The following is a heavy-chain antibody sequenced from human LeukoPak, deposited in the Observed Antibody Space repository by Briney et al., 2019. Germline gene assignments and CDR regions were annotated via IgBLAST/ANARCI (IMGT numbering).Heavy chain of an antibody. D-gene: IGHD1-26*01. CDR2: ISGSGGST. Sequence: GGSLRLSCAASGFTFSSYAMSWVRQAPGKGLGWVSAISGSGGSTYYADSVKGRFTISRDNSKNTLYLQMNSLRAEDTAVYYCARDKIVGATYFDYWGQGTLVTVSS. V-gene: IGHV3-23*01. CDR1: GFTFSSYA. CDR3: ARDKIVGATYFDY. J-gene: IGHJ4*02.